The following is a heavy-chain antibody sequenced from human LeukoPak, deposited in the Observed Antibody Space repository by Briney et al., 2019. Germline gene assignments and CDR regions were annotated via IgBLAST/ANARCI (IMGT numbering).Heavy chain of an antibody. Sequence: SETLSLTCTVSGGSISSYYWSWIRQPPGKGLEWIGYIYYSGSTNYNPSLKSRVTISVDTSKNQFSLKLSSVTAGDTAVYYCARGYSSSWNNWFDPWGQGTLVTVSS. CDR1: GGSISSYY. CDR3: ARGYSSSWNNWFDP. D-gene: IGHD6-13*01. J-gene: IGHJ5*02. V-gene: IGHV4-59*01. CDR2: IYYSGST.